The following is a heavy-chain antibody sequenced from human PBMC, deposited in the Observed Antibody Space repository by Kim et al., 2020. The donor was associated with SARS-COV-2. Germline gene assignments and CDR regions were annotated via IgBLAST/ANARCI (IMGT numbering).Heavy chain of an antibody. CDR3: ARGKEYSRGRGFDY. V-gene: IGHV4-4*07. J-gene: IGHJ4*01. Sequence: NPALKSGVTMSVDTSKSQFSLDLSSVTAACTAVYYCARGKEYSRGRGFDYWGHGTLVTVSS. D-gene: IGHD6-19*01.